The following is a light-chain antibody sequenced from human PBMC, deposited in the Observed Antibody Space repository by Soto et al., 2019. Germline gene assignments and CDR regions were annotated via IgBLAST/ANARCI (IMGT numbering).Light chain of an antibody. V-gene: IGKV3-20*01. Sequence: EIVLTQSPGTLSLPPGERATVSCRASQSVRSSYLAWYQQKFGQAPRLLIYGASSRATGIPDRFSGSGSGTDFTLTISRLEPEDFAVYYCQQYGSSSWTFGQGTKVEIK. CDR3: QQYGSSSWT. J-gene: IGKJ1*01. CDR2: GAS. CDR1: QSVRSSY.